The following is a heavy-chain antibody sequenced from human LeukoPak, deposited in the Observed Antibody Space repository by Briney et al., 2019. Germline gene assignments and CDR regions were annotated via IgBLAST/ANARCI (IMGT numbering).Heavy chain of an antibody. D-gene: IGHD1-26*01. Sequence: SETLSLTCTVSGGSISSYYWSWIRQPAGKGLEWIGRIYTSGSTNYNPSLKSRVTMSVDTSKNQFSLKLSSVTAADTAVYYCAREVVVGASDAFDIWGQGTMVTVSS. CDR2: IYTSGST. J-gene: IGHJ3*02. CDR1: GGSISSYY. CDR3: AREVVVGASDAFDI. V-gene: IGHV4-4*07.